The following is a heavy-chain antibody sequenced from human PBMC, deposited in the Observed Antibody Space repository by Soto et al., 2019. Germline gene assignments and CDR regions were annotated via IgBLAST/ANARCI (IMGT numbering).Heavy chain of an antibody. J-gene: IGHJ4*02. Sequence: QVQLQESGPGLVKPSETLSLTFTVSGGSISSYYWSWIRQPPGKGLEWIGYIYYRGSTNYNPSLKSRVTSSVDTSKNQFALKLSSVTAEDMAGYFCARADCVYADYWGQGALVTVSS. D-gene: IGHD5-12*01. CDR2: IYYRGST. V-gene: IGHV4-59*12. CDR3: ARADCVYADY. CDR1: GGSISSYY.